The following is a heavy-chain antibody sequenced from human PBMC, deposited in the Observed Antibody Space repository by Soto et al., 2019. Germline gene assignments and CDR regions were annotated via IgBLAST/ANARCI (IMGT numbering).Heavy chain of an antibody. D-gene: IGHD2-15*01. Sequence: QVQLQESGPGLVKPSQTLSLTCTVSGGSISSGDYYWSWIRQPPGKGLEWIGYIYYSGSTYYNPSLKSRVTTSVDTSKTQFSLKLSSVTAADTAVYYCARDPYCSGGSCYPGYFQHWGQGTLVTVSS. J-gene: IGHJ1*01. CDR3: ARDPYCSGGSCYPGYFQH. V-gene: IGHV4-30-4*01. CDR1: GGSISSGDYY. CDR2: IYYSGST.